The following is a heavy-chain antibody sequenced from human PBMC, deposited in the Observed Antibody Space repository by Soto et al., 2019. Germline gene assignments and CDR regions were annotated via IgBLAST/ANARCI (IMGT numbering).Heavy chain of an antibody. D-gene: IGHD6-6*01. CDR3: ARPSSSSSPGSDYGMDV. CDR1: GYSFSNYW. J-gene: IGHJ6*02. CDR2: IYPGDSDT. Sequence: EVQLVQSGAEVKKPGESLKISCKASGYSFSNYWIGWVRQLPGEGLEWMGMIYPGDSDTEYSPSFQGQVTISADKSISTAYLQWHSLKASDSAMYYCARPSSSSSPGSDYGMDVWGQGTTVTVSS. V-gene: IGHV5-51*01.